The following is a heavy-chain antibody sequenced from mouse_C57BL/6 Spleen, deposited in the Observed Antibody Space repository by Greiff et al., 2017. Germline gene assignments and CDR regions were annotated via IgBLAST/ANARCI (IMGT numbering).Heavy chain of an antibody. J-gene: IGHJ1*03. V-gene: IGHV1-82*01. CDR2: IYPGDGDT. D-gene: IGHD3-3*01. CDR1: GYAFSSSW. Sequence: LQQSGPELVKPGASVKISCKASGYAFSSSWMNWVKQRPGKGLEWIGRIYPGDGDTNYNGKCKGKATLTADKSSSTAYMQLSSLTSEDAAVYFCARGGRDWYFDVWGTGTTVTVSS. CDR3: ARGGRDWYFDV.